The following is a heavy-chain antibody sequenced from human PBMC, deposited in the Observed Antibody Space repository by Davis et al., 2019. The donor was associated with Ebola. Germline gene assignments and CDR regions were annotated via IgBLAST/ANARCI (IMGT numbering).Heavy chain of an antibody. CDR1: ADSISGANYF. Sequence: SETLSLTCSVTADSISGANYFWAWIRQSPGKGLEWIGSIYYSGSTYYNPSLKSRVTISVDTSKNQFSLKLSSVTAADTAVYYCARQKSHYYYYGMDVWGQGTTVTVSS. CDR2: IYYSGST. V-gene: IGHV4-39*01. CDR3: ARQKSHYYYYGMDV. J-gene: IGHJ6*02.